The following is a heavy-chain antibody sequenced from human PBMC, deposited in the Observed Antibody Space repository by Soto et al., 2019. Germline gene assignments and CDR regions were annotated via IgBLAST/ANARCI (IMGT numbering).Heavy chain of an antibody. Sequence: SAEACSKASGVTIGTNSLTWLHQDPKKRLEWMGGIIPRSATSNYAQKFQGRVTITADESTNTAYMELSSLRSEDTAVYYCAREGLVLVPTTVNSDYYYYAMDVLGQGTTVTVSS. J-gene: IGHJ6*02. CDR1: GVTIGTNS. V-gene: IGHV1-69*01. D-gene: IGHD2-2*01. CDR3: AREGLVLVPTTVNSDYYYYAMDV. CDR2: IIPRSATS.